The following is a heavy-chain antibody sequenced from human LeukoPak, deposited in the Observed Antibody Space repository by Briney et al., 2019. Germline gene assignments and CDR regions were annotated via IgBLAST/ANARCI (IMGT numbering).Heavy chain of an antibody. V-gene: IGHV1-69*05. D-gene: IGHD2-2*01. J-gene: IGHJ6*03. CDR3: ARGLQYQLLKALGHYYMDV. CDR1: GGTFSCHA. CDR2: IIPISGTA. Sequence: ASVKVSCKASGGTFSCHAIAWVRQAPGQGPEWMGGIIPISGTANYAQKFQGRVTITTDESTSTAYLELSSLASDDTAVYYCARGLQYQLLKALGHYYMDVWGEGTTVTVSS.